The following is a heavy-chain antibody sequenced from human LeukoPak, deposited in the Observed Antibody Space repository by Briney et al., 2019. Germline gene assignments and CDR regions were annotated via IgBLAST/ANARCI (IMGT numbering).Heavy chain of an antibody. Sequence: GGSLRLSCAASGFTFKSYAMSWVRQAPGKGLEWVSGISGGGGSTYYADSVKGRFTISRDNSKNTLHLQMNSLRAEDTAVYYCAKSLGVGGYTRYKGFDQWGQGTLVTVSS. CDR3: AKSLGVGGYTRYKGFDQ. D-gene: IGHD5-24*01. CDR2: ISGGGGST. J-gene: IGHJ4*02. V-gene: IGHV3-23*01. CDR1: GFTFKSYA.